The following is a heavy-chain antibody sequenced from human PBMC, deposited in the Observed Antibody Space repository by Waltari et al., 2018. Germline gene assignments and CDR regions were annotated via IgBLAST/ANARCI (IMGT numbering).Heavy chain of an antibody. D-gene: IGHD3-10*01. V-gene: IGHV4-39*07. Sequence: QVQLQESGPGLVKPSETLSLTCTFSGVSISSRSNYWGWIRQPPGKGLEWIGSIYYSGSTYYNPVLKSRVTISVETSKNQVSLKLSAVAAADTAVYYCARVSMVQGNAFDIWGQGKMGTVSS. CDR3: ARVSMVQGNAFDI. J-gene: IGHJ3*02. CDR2: IYYSGST. CDR1: GVSISSRSNY.